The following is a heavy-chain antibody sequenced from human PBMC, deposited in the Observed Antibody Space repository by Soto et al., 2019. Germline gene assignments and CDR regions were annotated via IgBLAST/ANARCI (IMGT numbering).Heavy chain of an antibody. CDR2: IYTSGTT. CDR3: AREDYYDTGYYVV. V-gene: IGHV4-4*07. J-gene: IGHJ4*02. CDR1: GRSMSGYY. D-gene: IGHD3-9*01. Sequence: XGTLTLTCTVSGRSMSGYYWSWIRRPAGERLEWIGRIYTSGTTDFNPSLKGRVTMSVDTSKNQFSLKLTSVTAADTALYYCAREDYYDTGYYVVWGQGTQVTVSS.